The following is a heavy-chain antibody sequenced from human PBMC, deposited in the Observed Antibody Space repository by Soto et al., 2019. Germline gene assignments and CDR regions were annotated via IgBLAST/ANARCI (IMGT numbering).Heavy chain of an antibody. J-gene: IGHJ6*02. CDR2: FYYSGST. D-gene: IGHD2-2*01. CDR1: GGSISSGDYY. Sequence: SETLSLTCTVSGGSISSGDYYWSWIRQPPGKGLEWIGYFYYSGSTYYNPSLKSRVTISVDTSKNQFSLKLSSVTAADTAVYYCTGYCSSTSCYERHGMDVWGQGTTVTVSS. V-gene: IGHV4-30-4*04. CDR3: TGYCSSTSCYERHGMDV.